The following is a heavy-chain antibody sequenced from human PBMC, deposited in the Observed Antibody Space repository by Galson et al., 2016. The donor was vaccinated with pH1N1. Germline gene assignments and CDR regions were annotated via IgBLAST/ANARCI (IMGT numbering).Heavy chain of an antibody. CDR3: TIRRWGDIGWDRVGFDP. CDR1: GYTLTDLS. V-gene: IGHV1-24*01. D-gene: IGHD3-10*01. Sequence: SVKVSCKVSGYTLTDLSFHWVRQAPGKGLEWMGGFDPDNMERLYAQTFQGRVTMTEDTSTNTAYMELSGLRSEDTAIYCCTIRRWGDIGWDRVGFDPWGQGTLVTVSS. CDR2: FDPDNMER. J-gene: IGHJ5*02.